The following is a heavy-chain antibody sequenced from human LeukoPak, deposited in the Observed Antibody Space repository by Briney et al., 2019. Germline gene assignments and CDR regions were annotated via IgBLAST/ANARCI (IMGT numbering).Heavy chain of an antibody. CDR2: IGGRGGSA. J-gene: IGHJ4*02. CDR1: GFTFSIYA. CDR3: AKFLSPQLVPPYSAY. V-gene: IGHV3-23*01. D-gene: IGHD6-13*01. Sequence: GGSLRLSCAASGFTFSIYAMSWVRQAPGKGLEWVATIGGRGGSAYYADSVKGRFTISRDESKNTLYLQMNSLRAEDTAVYYCAKFLSPQLVPPYSAYWGQGTLVTVSS.